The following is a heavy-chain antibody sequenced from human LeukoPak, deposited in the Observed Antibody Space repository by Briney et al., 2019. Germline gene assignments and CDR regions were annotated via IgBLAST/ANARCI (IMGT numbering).Heavy chain of an antibody. V-gene: IGHV4-34*01. CDR3: ARISWDKQQLIYYYYYMDV. CDR2: VNESGGT. Sequence: SETLSLTCAVYVGSFSGYHWNWIRQPPGKGPEWIGEVNESGGTNINPSLRSRVILSVDTSMNQFSLKLISVPAADTGVYYCARISWDKQQLIYYYYYMDVWGKGTTVTVSS. CDR1: VGSFSGYH. D-gene: IGHD6-13*01. J-gene: IGHJ6*03.